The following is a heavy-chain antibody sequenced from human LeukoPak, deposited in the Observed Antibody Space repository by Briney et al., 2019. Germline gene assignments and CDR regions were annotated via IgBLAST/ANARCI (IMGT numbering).Heavy chain of an antibody. D-gene: IGHD3-22*01. CDR3: ARGSIVVATFFDY. CDR1: GGSFSGYY. V-gene: IGHV4-34*01. J-gene: IGHJ4*02. CDR2: INHSGST. Sequence: SETLSLTCAVYGGSFSGYYWSWIRQPPGRGLEWIGEINHSGSTNYNPSLKSRVTISVDTSKNQFSLKLSSVTAADTAVYYCARGSIVVATFFDYWGQGTLVTVSS.